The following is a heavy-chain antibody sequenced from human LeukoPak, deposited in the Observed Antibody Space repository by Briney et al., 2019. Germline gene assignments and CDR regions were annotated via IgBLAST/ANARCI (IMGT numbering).Heavy chain of an antibody. J-gene: IGHJ4*02. V-gene: IGHV3-30*04. CDR1: GFTFSSYA. CDR2: ISYDGSNK. Sequence: GRSLRLSCAASGFTFSSYAMHWVRQAPGKGLEWVAVISYDGSNKYYADSVKGRFTISRDNSKNTLYLQMDSLRAEDTAFYYCARAGCSSTSCTRPFDYWGQGTLVTVSS. CDR3: ARAGCSSTSCTRPFDY. D-gene: IGHD2-2*01.